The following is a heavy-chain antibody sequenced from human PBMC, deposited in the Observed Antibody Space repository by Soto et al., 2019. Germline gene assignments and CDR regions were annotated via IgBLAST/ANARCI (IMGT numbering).Heavy chain of an antibody. CDR1: NGSISPYY. V-gene: IGHV4-59*08. D-gene: IGHD3-22*01. Sequence: SETLSLTFTVSNGSISPYYWSWIRQSPGKGLEWIGYIYYAGSFTYNPSLKSRVTISLNTSKNEVSLRLTSVTAADTAVYYCARLGGYYQALDSWGQGTLVTVS. J-gene: IGHJ4*02. CDR2: IYYAGSF. CDR3: ARLGGYYQALDS.